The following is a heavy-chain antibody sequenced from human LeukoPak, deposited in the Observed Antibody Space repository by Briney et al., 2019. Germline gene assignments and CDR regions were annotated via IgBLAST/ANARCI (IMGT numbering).Heavy chain of an antibody. CDR3: ASGPYQLLLNY. V-gene: IGHV4-59*01. CDR1: GGSISSYY. D-gene: IGHD2-2*01. CDR2: IYYSGST. J-gene: IGHJ4*02. Sequence: SESLSLTCTVSGGSISSYYWSWIRQPPGKGLEWIGYIYYSGSTNYNPSLKSRVTISVDTSKNQFSLKLSSVTAADTAVYYCASGPYQLLLNYWGQGTLVTVSS.